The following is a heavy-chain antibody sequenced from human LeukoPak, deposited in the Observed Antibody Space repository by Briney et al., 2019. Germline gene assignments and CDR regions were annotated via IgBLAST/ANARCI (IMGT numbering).Heavy chain of an antibody. Sequence: ASVKVSCKASGYMFTSYGISWVRQAPGQGLEWMGWISAYNGNTNYAQKLQGRVTMTTDTSTSTAYMELRSLRSDDTAVYYCARDPGRYSSSLGYFDYWGQGTLVTVSS. CDR1: GYMFTSYG. CDR3: ARDPGRYSSSLGYFDY. V-gene: IGHV1-18*01. D-gene: IGHD6-6*01. CDR2: ISAYNGNT. J-gene: IGHJ4*02.